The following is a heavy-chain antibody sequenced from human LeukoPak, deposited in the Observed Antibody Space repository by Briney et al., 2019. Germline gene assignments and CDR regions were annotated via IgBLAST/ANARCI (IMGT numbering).Heavy chain of an antibody. CDR2: ITGSGGST. J-gene: IGHJ5*02. D-gene: IGHD3-10*01. CDR1: GFTFSNYV. CDR3: AKDFRYYGSGPTTWFDP. Sequence: PGGSLRLSCAVSGFTFSNYVMIWIRQAPRKGLEWVSTITGSGGSTYYADSVKGRFTISRDNSKNTLYLQMTSLRAEDTAVYYCAKDFRYYGSGPTTWFDPWGQGTLVTVSS. V-gene: IGHV3-23*01.